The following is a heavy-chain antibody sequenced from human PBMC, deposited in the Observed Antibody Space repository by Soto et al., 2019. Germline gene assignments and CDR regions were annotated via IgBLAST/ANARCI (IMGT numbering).Heavy chain of an antibody. CDR2: IIPISGTT. V-gene: IGHV1-69*13. CDR3: ARGYCSGGNCYSGMDV. D-gene: IGHD2-15*01. J-gene: IGHJ6*02. Sequence: ASVKVSCKASGGTFSTHAIIWVRQAPGHGLEWMGGIIPISGTTYYTQKFQGRVTITADEPTSTAFMELSSLKSDDTAVFYCARGYCSGGNCYSGMDVWGPGTMVTVSS. CDR1: GGTFSTHA.